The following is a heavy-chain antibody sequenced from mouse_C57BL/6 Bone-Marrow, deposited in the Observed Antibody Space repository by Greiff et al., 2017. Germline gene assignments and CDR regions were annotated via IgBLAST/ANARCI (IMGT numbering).Heavy chain of an antibody. CDR2: IYPGNSDT. Sequence: EVQLQQSGTVLARPGASVKMSCKTSGYTFTSYWMHWVKQRPGQGLEWIGAIYPGNSDTSYNQKFKGKAKLTAVTSASTAYMELSSLTNEDSAVYYCARAGDGCFYYAMDYWGQGTSVTVSS. CDR1: GYTFTSYW. CDR3: ARAGDGCFYYAMDY. D-gene: IGHD2-3*01. V-gene: IGHV1-5*01. J-gene: IGHJ4*01.